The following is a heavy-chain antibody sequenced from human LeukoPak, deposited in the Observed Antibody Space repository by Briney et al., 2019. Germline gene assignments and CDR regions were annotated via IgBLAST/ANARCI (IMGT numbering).Heavy chain of an antibody. Sequence: ASVKVSCKASGGTFSSYAISWVRQAPGQGLEWMGGIIPIFGTANYAQKFQGRVTITADESTSTAYMELSSLRSEDTAVYYCAGKYCSGGSCYPMEYYFDYWGQGTLVTVSS. J-gene: IGHJ4*02. CDR2: IIPIFGTA. D-gene: IGHD2-15*01. CDR3: AGKYCSGGSCYPMEYYFDY. CDR1: GGTFSSYA. V-gene: IGHV1-69*13.